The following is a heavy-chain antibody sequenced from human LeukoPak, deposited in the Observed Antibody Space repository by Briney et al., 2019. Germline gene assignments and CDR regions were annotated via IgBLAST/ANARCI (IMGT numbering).Heavy chain of an antibody. V-gene: IGHV4-4*07. J-gene: IGHJ1*01. D-gene: IGHD2/OR15-2a*01. CDR3: ARHRVLSFFQH. CDR2: IYSSGST. Sequence: SETLSLTCIVSGGSMSGYFWSWIRQPAGKGLEWIGRIYSSGSTDYNPSLKSRVTISLDRSKNQFSLKLSSVTAADTAVYYCARHRVLSFFQHWGQGTLVTVSS. CDR1: GGSMSGYF.